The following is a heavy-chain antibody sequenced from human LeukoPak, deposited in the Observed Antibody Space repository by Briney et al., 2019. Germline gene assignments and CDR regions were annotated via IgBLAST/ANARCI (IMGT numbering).Heavy chain of an antibody. CDR3: ARAASFGVVIS. J-gene: IGHJ4*02. D-gene: IGHD3-3*01. Sequence: PSETLSLTWPVDAGSISSYYWSWLRQPPGKGLEWIGYIYYSGSTNYNPSLKRRVTISVDTSKNQFSLKLSSVTAADTAAYYCARAASFGVVISWGQGTLVTVSS. CDR1: AGSISSYY. V-gene: IGHV4-59*01. CDR2: IYYSGST.